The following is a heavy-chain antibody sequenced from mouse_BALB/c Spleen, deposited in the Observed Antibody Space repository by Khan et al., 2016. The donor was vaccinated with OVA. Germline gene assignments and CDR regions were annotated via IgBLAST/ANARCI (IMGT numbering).Heavy chain of an antibody. Sequence: QVQLQESGPGLVQPSQSLSITCTVSGFSLSRYGVHWVRQSPGKGLEWLGVIWSGGSTDYNAAFMSRLSISKDNSKSQDFFKMNSLQADATAMYYCAKNQGGYVMDYWGQGTSVTVSS. CDR3: AKNQGGYVMDY. V-gene: IGHV2-5*01. CDR1: GFSLSRYG. J-gene: IGHJ4*01. CDR2: IWSGGST.